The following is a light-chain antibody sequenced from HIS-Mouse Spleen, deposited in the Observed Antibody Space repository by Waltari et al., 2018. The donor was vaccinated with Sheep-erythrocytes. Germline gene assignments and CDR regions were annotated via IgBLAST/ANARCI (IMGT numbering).Light chain of an antibody. V-gene: IGKV2-29*03. CDR1: QSLLHSDGKTY. J-gene: IGKJ1*01. Sequence: DIVMTQTPLSLSVTPGQPASISCKSSQSLLHSDGKTYLYWYLQKPGQSPQLLIYEVSRRFSGVPDRFSGIGSGTDFTLKISRVEAEDVGVYYCMQGIHLPSWTFGQGTKVEIK. CDR2: EVS. CDR3: MQGIHLPSWT.